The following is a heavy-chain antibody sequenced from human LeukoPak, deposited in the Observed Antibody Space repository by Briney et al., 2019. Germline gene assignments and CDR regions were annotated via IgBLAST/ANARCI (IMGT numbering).Heavy chain of an antibody. V-gene: IGHV4-61*02. J-gene: IGHJ4*02. CDR1: AGSISSDNYD. CDR3: ARGTKGMTGAPSDY. Sequence: PSETLSLTCTGSAGSISSDNYDRRWIRQPAGKGLEWIARRYTTGCTHYSPYRDSQISISIDTSKNHISLNLSPVTAADTAVYYCARGTKGMTGAPSDYWGQGTLVTVSS. CDR2: RYTTGCT. D-gene: IGHD1-20*01.